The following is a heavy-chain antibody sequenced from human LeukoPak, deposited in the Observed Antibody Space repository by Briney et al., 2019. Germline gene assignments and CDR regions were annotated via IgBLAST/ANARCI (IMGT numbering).Heavy chain of an antibody. CDR1: GYTFTGYY. V-gene: IGHV1-2*02. Sequence: GASVKVSCKASGYTFTGYYMHWVRQAPGQGLEWMGWINPNSGGTNYAQKFQGRVTMTRDTSISTAYMELSRLRSDDTAVYYCARPAAVAKVLYAFDIWGQGTMVTVSS. CDR2: INPNSGGT. J-gene: IGHJ3*02. D-gene: IGHD6-19*01. CDR3: ARPAAVAKVLYAFDI.